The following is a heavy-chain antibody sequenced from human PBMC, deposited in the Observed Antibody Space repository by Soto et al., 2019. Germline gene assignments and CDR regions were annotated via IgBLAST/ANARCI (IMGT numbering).Heavy chain of an antibody. CDR3: ARTIYGSGTDYYMDV. Sequence: EVQLVESGGGLVQPGGSLRLSCAASGFTVSSNYMSWVRQAPGKGLEWVSVIYSGGSTYYADSVKGRFTISRDNSKNTLDLQMNSQRAEDTAVYYCARTIYGSGTDYYMDVWGKGTTVTVSS. CDR2: IYSGGST. V-gene: IGHV3-66*01. D-gene: IGHD3-10*01. CDR1: GFTVSSNY. J-gene: IGHJ6*03.